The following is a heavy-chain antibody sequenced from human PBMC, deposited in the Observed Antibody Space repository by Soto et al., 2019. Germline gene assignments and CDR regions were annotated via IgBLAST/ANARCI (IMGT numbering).Heavy chain of an antibody. J-gene: IGHJ4*02. V-gene: IGHV3-7*05. CDR2: IKQDGSEK. Sequence: EVQLVESGGALVQPGGSLRLSCAASGFTFSNYWMTWVRQARGKGLEWVANIKQDGSEKYYVDSVKGRFTISRDNAKNSLYLQMNSLRAEDTAVYYCARVALYYDILTGYLASSYFDYWGQGSLVTVSS. D-gene: IGHD3-9*01. CDR1: GFTFSNYW. CDR3: ARVALYYDILTGYLASSYFDY.